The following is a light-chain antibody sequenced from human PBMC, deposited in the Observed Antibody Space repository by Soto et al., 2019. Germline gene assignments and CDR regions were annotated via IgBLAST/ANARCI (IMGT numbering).Light chain of an antibody. CDR3: GTWDSSLSASRVV. V-gene: IGLV1-51*01. CDR2: DNN. CDR1: SSNIGNNY. J-gene: IGLJ2*01. Sequence: QSVLTQPPSVSAAPGQKVTISCSGSSSNIGNNYVSWYQQLPGTAPKLLIYDNNKRPSGIPDRFSGSKSGTSATLGITGLQTGDEADYYCGTWDSSLSASRVVFSGGTKLTVL.